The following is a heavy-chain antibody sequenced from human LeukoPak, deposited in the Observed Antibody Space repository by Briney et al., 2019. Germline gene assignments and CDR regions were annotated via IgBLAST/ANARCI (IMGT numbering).Heavy chain of an antibody. CDR1: GSTFTNYA. V-gene: IGHV3-23*01. Sequence: TGGSLRLSCAASGSTFTNYAMTWVRQAPGKGLEWVSGISGRGGSAYYADSVNGRFTISRDNSKNTMYLRMSSLRAEDTAIYYCAKEYCSGDNCHSYGMDVWGQGTTVTVSS. CDR2: ISGRGGSA. CDR3: AKEYCSGDNCHSYGMDV. D-gene: IGHD2-15*01. J-gene: IGHJ6*02.